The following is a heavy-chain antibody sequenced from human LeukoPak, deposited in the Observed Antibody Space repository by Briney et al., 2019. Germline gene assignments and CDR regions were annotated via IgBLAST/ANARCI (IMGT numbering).Heavy chain of an antibody. CDR2: ISRNVGST. CDR3: ATRDAYYYGRFDY. Sequence: GGSLRLSCTASGFPFSDYSMNWVRQAPGKGLEWVSGISRNVGSTYYADSVKGRFTVSRDNSKNTLFLQMNSLRAEDTAVYYCATRDAYYYGRFDYWGQGTLVTVSS. V-gene: IGHV3-23*01. J-gene: IGHJ4*02. CDR1: GFPFSDYS. D-gene: IGHD5-24*01.